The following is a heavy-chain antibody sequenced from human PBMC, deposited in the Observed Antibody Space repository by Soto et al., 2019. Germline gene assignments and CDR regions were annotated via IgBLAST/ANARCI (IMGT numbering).Heavy chain of an antibody. D-gene: IGHD2-2*01. CDR1: GYSFSSHG. Sequence: XESLKVSWEGSGYSFSSHGIALVRQMPGKGLEWMGIIYPGDSDTRYSPSFQGQVTISADKSISTAYLQWSSLKASDTAMYYCGTTTGDYYGMDVWGQGTTVTVSS. V-gene: IGHV5-51*01. J-gene: IGHJ6*02. CDR2: IYPGDSDT. CDR3: GTTTGDYYGMDV.